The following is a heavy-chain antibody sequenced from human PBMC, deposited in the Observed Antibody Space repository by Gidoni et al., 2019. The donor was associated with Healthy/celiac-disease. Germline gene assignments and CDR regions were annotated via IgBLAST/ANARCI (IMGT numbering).Heavy chain of an antibody. CDR3: ARVGDSSSWYYYYGMDV. J-gene: IGHJ6*02. Sequence: QVQLVQSGAAVKKPGASVKVSCKASGYTFTSYGISWVRQAPGQGREWMGWISAYNGNTNYAQKLQGRVTMTTDTSTSTAYMELRSLRSDDTAVYYCARVGDSSSWYYYYGMDVWGQGTTVTVSS. CDR1: GYTFTSYG. CDR2: ISAYNGNT. D-gene: IGHD6-13*01. V-gene: IGHV1-18*01.